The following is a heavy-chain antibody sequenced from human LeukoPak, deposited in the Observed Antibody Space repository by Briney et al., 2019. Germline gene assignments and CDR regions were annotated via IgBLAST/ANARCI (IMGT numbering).Heavy chain of an antibody. CDR1: GFAFSTYE. CDR3: ARGDPHADL. Sequence: GGSLRLSCAASGFAFSTYEMSWVRQAPGKGLEWIADITISGHTKNYADSVKGRFTISRDNARSSLYLQMNSLRVEDTGVYYCARGDPHADLWGQGTLVTVSS. CDR2: ITISGHTK. V-gene: IGHV3-48*03. J-gene: IGHJ5*02.